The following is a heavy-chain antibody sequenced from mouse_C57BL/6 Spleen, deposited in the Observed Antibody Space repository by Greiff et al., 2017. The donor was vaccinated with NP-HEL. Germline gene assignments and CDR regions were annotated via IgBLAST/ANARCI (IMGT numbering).Heavy chain of an antibody. J-gene: IGHJ2*01. V-gene: IGHV14-4*01. CDR3: TRYYGSGDY. D-gene: IGHD1-1*01. Sequence: EVQLQQSGAELVRPGASVKLSCTASGFNIKDDYMHWVKQRPEQGLEWIGWIDPENGDTESASKFQGKATITADTSSNTAYLQLSSLTSEDTAVYYCTRYYGSGDYWGQGTTLTVSS. CDR1: GFNIKDDY. CDR2: IDPENGDT.